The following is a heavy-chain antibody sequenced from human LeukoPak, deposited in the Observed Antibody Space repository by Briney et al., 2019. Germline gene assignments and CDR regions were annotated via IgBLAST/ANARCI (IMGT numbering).Heavy chain of an antibody. CDR3: ATDEAATGRLDY. CDR2: IHQDGNEK. CDR1: GFTFSTYW. V-gene: IGHV3-7*01. Sequence: GGSLRLSCAASGFTFSTYWMSWVRQAPGKGLEWVANIHQDGNEKYYVDSVKGRFTISRDNAKNSLYLQMNSLRVEDTAVYYCATDEAATGRLDYWGQGTLVTDSS. D-gene: IGHD1-1*01. J-gene: IGHJ4*02.